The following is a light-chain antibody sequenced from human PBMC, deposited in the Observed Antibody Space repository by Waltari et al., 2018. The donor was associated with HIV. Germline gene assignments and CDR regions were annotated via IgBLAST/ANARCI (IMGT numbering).Light chain of an antibody. V-gene: IGKV3-11*01. J-gene: IGKJ5*01. CDR2: DAS. CDR1: QNVNTS. Sequence: EIVLTQSPATLSLSPGDRATFSCRASQNVNTSLAWYQKKPGQAPRLLMSDASCRATGVPATFSGSGSGTDFTLTISSLQSEDFAVYFCQQYANWPLTFGGGTRLEIK. CDR3: QQYANWPLT.